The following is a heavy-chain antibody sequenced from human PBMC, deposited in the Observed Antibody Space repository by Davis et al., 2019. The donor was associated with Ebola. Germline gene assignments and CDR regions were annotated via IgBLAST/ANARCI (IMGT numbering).Heavy chain of an antibody. J-gene: IGHJ2*01. CDR1: GFTFSSYW. Sequence: PGGSLRLSCAASGFTFSSYWMSWVRQAPGKGLEWVANIKQDGSEKYYVDSVKGRFTISRDNAKNSLYLQMNSLRAEDTAVYYCARDDSSGYYPNWYFDLWGRGTLVTVSS. CDR3: ARDDSSGYYPNWYFDL. CDR2: IKQDGSEK. V-gene: IGHV3-7*01. D-gene: IGHD3-22*01.